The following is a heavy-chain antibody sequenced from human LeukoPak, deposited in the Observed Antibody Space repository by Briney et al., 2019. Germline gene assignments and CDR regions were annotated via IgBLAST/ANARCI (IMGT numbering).Heavy chain of an antibody. CDR3: ARGKVLCSVDCQGVYFDY. V-gene: IGHV4-34*01. J-gene: IGHJ4*02. Sequence: SETLSLTCAVYGGSFSGYYWSWIRQPPGKGLEWIGEINHSGSTNYNPSLKSRVTISVDTSKNQFSLKLSSVTAADTAVYYCARGKVLCSVDCQGVYFDYWGQGTLVTVSS. D-gene: IGHD3-10*02. CDR2: INHSGST. CDR1: GGSFSGYY.